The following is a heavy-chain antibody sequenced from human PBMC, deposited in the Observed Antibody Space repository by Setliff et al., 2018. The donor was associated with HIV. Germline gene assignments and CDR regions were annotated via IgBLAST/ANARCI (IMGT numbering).Heavy chain of an antibody. CDR1: GGFISNHY. J-gene: IGHJ2*01. CDR2: THYSGSS. D-gene: IGHD2-21*02. CDR3: ARDVGLCGVDCWPYFYFDL. Sequence: KTSETLSLTCTISGGFISNHYWNWIRQPPGKGLEWIGSTHYSGSSYYSPSLKSRVTISLDTSKNQFSLKLSSMTAADTAVYYCARDVGLCGVDCWPYFYFDLWGRGNLVTV. V-gene: IGHV4-59*11.